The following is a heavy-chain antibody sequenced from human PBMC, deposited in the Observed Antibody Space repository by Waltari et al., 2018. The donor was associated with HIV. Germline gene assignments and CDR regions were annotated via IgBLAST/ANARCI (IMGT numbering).Heavy chain of an antibody. CDR1: GYTFPHFY. J-gene: IGHJ4*02. V-gene: IGHV1-46*03. CDR2: VNPNGGGT. D-gene: IGHD4-4*01. CDR3: GRGTTDYINY. Sequence: VHLLQSGAEMKKPGASVTVSCTTSGYTFPHFYIHWVRQAPGQGLVWVGMVNPNGGGTLYSEAFPSRLTLTADTSTNTAYLHLTDLTSEDAATYFCGRGTTDYINYWGQGSLVTVSS.